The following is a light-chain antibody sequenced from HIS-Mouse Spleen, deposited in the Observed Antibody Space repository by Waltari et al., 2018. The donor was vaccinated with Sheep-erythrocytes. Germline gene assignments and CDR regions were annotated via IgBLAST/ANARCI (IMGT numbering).Light chain of an antibody. J-gene: IGLJ3*02. CDR2: EGS. CDR3: CSYAGSSTPWV. Sequence: QSALTQPASVSGSPGQSITISCTGTSSDVGSYNLVSWYQQHPGKAPKLMIYEGSKRPSGVSNRFSGSKSGNTASLTIPELQAEDEADYYCCSYAGSSTPWVFGGGTKLTVL. CDR1: SSDVGSYNL. V-gene: IGLV2-23*01.